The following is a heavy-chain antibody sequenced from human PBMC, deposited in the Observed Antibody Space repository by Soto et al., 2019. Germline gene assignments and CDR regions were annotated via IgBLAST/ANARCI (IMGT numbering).Heavy chain of an antibody. CDR2: ISSSGSTI. D-gene: IGHD2-2*01. J-gene: IGHJ6*02. CDR3: ARGGKGPAGGYYYYGMDV. V-gene: IGHV3-48*03. Sequence: SLRLSCAASGFTFSSYEMNWVRQAPGKGLEWVSYISSSGSTIYYADSVKGRFTISRDNAKNSLYLQMNSLRAEDTAVYYCARGGKGPAGGYYYYGMDVWGQGTTVTVSS. CDR1: GFTFSSYE.